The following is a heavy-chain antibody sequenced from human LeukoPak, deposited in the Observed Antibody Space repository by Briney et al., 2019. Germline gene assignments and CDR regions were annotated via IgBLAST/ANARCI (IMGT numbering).Heavy chain of an antibody. V-gene: IGHV4-39*01. CDR3: ARHLGRRDYYDSSGYYWRGPHSPFDY. Sequence: PSETLSLTCTVSGGSISSSSYYWGWIRQPPGTGLEWIGSIYYSGSTYYNPSLKSRVTTSVDTSKNQFSLKLSSVTAADTAVYYCARHLGRRDYYDSSGYYWRGPHSPFDYWGQGTLVTVSS. J-gene: IGHJ4*02. CDR1: GGSISSSSYY. D-gene: IGHD3-22*01. CDR2: IYYSGST.